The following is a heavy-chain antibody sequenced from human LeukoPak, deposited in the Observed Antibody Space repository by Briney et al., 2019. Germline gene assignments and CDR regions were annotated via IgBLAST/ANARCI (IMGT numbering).Heavy chain of an antibody. CDR1: GYTFTGYY. CDR3: ARIARYSSGWYRPYYFDY. Sequence: GASVKVSCKASGYTFTGYYMHWVRQAPGQGLEWMGWINPNSGGTNYAQKFQGRVTMTRDTSISTAYMELSRLRSGDTAVYYCARIARYSSGWYRPYYFDYWGQGTLVTVSS. CDR2: INPNSGGT. D-gene: IGHD6-19*01. V-gene: IGHV1-2*02. J-gene: IGHJ4*02.